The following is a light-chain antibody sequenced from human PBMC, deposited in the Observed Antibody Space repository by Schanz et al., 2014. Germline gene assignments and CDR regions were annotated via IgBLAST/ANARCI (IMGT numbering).Light chain of an antibody. J-gene: IGKJ1*01. CDR1: QSVLHSSNNKNY. V-gene: IGKV4-1*01. CDR3: QQYYNTPWS. CDR2: WTS. Sequence: DIVMTQSPDSLAVSLGERATINCKSSQSVLHSSNNKNYLAWYQQKPGQPPKLLIYWTSTRDSGVPDRFSGGGSGTEFTLTISSVQAEDVAIYYCQQYYNTPWSFGQGTRVQIK.